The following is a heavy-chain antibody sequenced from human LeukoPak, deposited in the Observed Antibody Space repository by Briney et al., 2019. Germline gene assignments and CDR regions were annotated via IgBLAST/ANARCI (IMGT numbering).Heavy chain of an antibody. V-gene: IGHV1-18*01. CDR3: ARVWYYDFWSGYYTGNYYYYYMDV. CDR2: ISAYNGNT. D-gene: IGHD3-3*01. CDR1: GYTFTSYG. Sequence: ASVKVSCKASGYTFTSYGISWVRQAPGQGLGWMGWISAYNGNTNYAQKLQGRVTMTTDTSTSTAYMQLRSLRSDDTAVYYCARVWYYDFWSGYYTGNYYYYYMDVWGKGTTVTVSS. J-gene: IGHJ6*03.